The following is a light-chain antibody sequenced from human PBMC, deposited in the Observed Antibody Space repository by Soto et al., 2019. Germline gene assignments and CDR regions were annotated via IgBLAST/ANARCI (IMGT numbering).Light chain of an antibody. Sequence: QSALTQPASVSGSPGQSITISCTGTSSDIGGYNYVSWYQHHPGEAPKLLIYEVSDRPSGVSNRSSGSKSGNTASLTVSGLRAEDEADYYCSSYTSDSTLVAFGGGTKLTVL. CDR2: EVS. V-gene: IGLV2-14*01. J-gene: IGLJ2*01. CDR1: SSDIGGYNY. CDR3: SSYTSDSTLVA.